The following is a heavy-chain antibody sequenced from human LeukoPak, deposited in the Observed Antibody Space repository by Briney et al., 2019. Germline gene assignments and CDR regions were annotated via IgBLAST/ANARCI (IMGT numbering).Heavy chain of an antibody. CDR2: ITDSGGST. V-gene: IGHV3-23*01. Sequence: PAGSLSLSCAASGFTFSRYAMSWVRQAPGKGLEWISAITDSGGSTYHADSVKGRFTISRDNSENTLYLQMNSLRVEDTAVYYCAKGSSSSRPYYFDYWGQGSLVTVSS. J-gene: IGHJ4*02. CDR3: AKGSSSSRPYYFDY. CDR1: GFTFSRYA. D-gene: IGHD6-6*01.